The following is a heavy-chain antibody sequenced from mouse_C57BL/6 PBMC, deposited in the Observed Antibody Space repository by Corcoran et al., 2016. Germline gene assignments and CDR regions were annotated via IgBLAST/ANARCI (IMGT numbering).Heavy chain of an antibody. CDR2: ISYDGSN. J-gene: IGHJ3*01. Sequence: DVQLQESGPGLVKPSQSLSLTCSVTGYSITSGYYWNWIRQFPGNKLVWMGYISYDGSNNYNPSLKNRISITRDTSKNQIFLKLNSVTTEDTATYYCARADYDGSSTCFAYWGQGTLVTVSA. CDR3: ARADYDGSSTCFAY. V-gene: IGHV3-6*01. D-gene: IGHD1-1*01. CDR1: GYSITSGYY.